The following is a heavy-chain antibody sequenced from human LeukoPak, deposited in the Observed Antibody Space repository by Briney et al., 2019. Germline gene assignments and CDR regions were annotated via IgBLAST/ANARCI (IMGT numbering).Heavy chain of an antibody. CDR3: ARDNRNGFSWTAIDY. CDR1: GFTFSSYW. V-gene: IGHV3-74*01. CDR2: INSDGSST. D-gene: IGHD1-14*01. J-gene: IGHJ4*02. Sequence: GGSLRLSCAASGFTFSSYWMHWVRQAPGKGLVWVSRINSDGSSTSYADSVKGRFTISRDNAKNTLYLQMNSLRAEDTAVYYCARDNRNGFSWTAIDYWGQGTLVTVSS.